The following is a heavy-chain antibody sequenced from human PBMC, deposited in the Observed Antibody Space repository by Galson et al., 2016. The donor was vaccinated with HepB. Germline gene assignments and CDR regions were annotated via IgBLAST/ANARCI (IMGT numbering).Heavy chain of an antibody. CDR2: INYGGNA. D-gene: IGHD2-2*01. CDR1: GESFGGFY. J-gene: IGHJ4*02. CDR3: ARGHPSHYCSRGVCHNPRHYYFAMEFDN. V-gene: IGHV4-34*01. Sequence: TLSLTCDVYGESFGGFYWSWIRQSPGKGLGWIAEINYGGNANYNPSLKSRVIVLVDTSKKQVSLRLTSVTAADTAVYYCARGHPSHYCSRGVCHNPRHYYFAMEFDNWGQGTLVTVSS.